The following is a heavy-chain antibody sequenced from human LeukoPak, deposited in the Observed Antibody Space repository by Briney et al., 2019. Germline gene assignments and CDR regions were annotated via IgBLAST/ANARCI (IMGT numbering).Heavy chain of an antibody. CDR2: IWYDGSNK. D-gene: IGHD3-22*01. CDR1: GFTFSSYG. Sequence: PGRSLRLSCAASGFTFSSYGMHWVRQAPGKGLEWVAVIWYDGSNKYYADSVKGRFTISRDNSKNTLYLQMNSLRAEDTAVYYCARDMYYYDSSGYLDYWGQGTLVTVSS. J-gene: IGHJ4*02. V-gene: IGHV3-33*08. CDR3: ARDMYYYDSSGYLDY.